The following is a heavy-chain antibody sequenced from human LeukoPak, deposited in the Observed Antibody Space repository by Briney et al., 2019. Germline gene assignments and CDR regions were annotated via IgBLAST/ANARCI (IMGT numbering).Heavy chain of an antibody. J-gene: IGHJ6*03. Sequence: ASVKVSCKASGYTFTSYYMHWVRQAPGQGLEWMGIINPSGGSTSYAQKFQGRVTMTRDTSTSTVYMELSSLRSEDTAVYYCARSGMTTVPSYYYYYMDVWGKGTTVTVSS. V-gene: IGHV1-46*01. CDR3: ARSGMTTVPSYYYYYMDV. CDR2: INPSGGST. CDR1: GYTFTSYY. D-gene: IGHD4-11*01.